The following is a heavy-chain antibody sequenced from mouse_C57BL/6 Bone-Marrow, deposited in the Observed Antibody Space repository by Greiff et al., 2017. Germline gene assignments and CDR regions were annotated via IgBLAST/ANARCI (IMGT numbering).Heavy chain of an antibody. CDR2: ISGGGGNT. Sequence: EVMLVESGGGLVKPGGSLKLSCAASGFTFSSYTMSWVRQTPEKRLQWVAAISGGGGNTYYPDSVKGRFTISRDNDKNILYLQMSSLRSEDTALYYCARQVTTVVATKDFEVWGTGTTVTVSS. V-gene: IGHV5-9*01. J-gene: IGHJ1*03. D-gene: IGHD1-1*01. CDR1: GFTFSSYT. CDR3: ARQVTTVVATKDFEV.